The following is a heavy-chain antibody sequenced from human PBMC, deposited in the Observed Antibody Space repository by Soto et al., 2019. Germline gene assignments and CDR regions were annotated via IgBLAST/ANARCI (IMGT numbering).Heavy chain of an antibody. CDR1: GYPFTSYG. CDR3: ARDWFGIDY. CDR2: INPYNGNT. V-gene: IGHV1-18*01. J-gene: IGHJ4*02. Sequence: QVQLVQSGAEVKKPGASVKVSCKASGYPFTSYGISWVRQAPGQGLEWMGWINPYNGNTNYAQKLQGRVTMTTDTSTNTAYMELRSLRSDVTAVYYCARDWFGIDYWGQGTLVTVSS. D-gene: IGHD3-16*01.